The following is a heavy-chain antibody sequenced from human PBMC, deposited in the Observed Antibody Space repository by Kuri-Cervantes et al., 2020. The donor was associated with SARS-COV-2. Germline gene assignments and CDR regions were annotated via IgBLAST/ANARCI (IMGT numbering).Heavy chain of an antibody. J-gene: IGHJ6*03. CDR1: GGTLRNYA. Sequence: SVKVSCKASGGTLRNYAISWVRQAPGQGLEWMGGIIPMFDSLNYAQKFQGRVTLTTDESTSTAYMELSSLTSEDTAVYYCRSTIAVAGVGVYYHLDVWGKGTTVTVSS. D-gene: IGHD6-19*01. CDR3: RSTIAVAGVGVYYHLDV. V-gene: IGHV1-69*05. CDR2: IIPMFDSL.